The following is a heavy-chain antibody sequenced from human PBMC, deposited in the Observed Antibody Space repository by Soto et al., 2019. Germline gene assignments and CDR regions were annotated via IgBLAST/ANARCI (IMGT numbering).Heavy chain of an antibody. V-gene: IGHV3-74*01. J-gene: IGHJ4*02. Sequence: GGSLRLSCAASGFTFSNYWTHWVRQAPGKGLVWVSRINGDGSTTTYADFVKGRFTISRDNAKNTLYLQMDSLGADDTAVYYCTRLGTSATYWGLFDFCGQAALVTVST. D-gene: IGHD7-27*01. CDR1: GFTFSNYW. CDR3: TRLGTSATYWGLFDF. CDR2: INGDGSTT.